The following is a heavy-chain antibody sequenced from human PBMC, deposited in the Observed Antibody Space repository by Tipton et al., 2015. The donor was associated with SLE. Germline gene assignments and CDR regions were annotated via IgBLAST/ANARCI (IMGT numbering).Heavy chain of an antibody. CDR2: INHSGGT. CDR3: ARAPPPRNFDL. Sequence: TLSLTCAVYGGSFSGYYWSWIRQPPGKGLEWIGEINHSGGTNYSPSLKSRVTISVDTSKNQFSLKLSSVTAADTAVYYCARAPPPRNFDLWGRGTLVTVSS. J-gene: IGHJ2*01. CDR1: GGSFSGYY. V-gene: IGHV4-34*01.